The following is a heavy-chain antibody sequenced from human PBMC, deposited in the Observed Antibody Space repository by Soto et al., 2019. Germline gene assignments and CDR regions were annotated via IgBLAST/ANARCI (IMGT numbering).Heavy chain of an antibody. CDR1: GYTFTSYA. CDR3: AGVASCAVEPPVFYYYYGIDV. J-gene: IGHJ6*02. Sequence: GASVKVSCKASGYTFTSYAMHWVRQAPGQRLEWMGWINAGNGNTKYSQKFQGRVTITRDTSASTAYMELSSLRSEDTAVYYCAGVASCAVEPPVFYYYYGIDVRAQRTTVTGSS. CDR2: INAGNGNT. D-gene: IGHD5-12*01. V-gene: IGHV1-3*01.